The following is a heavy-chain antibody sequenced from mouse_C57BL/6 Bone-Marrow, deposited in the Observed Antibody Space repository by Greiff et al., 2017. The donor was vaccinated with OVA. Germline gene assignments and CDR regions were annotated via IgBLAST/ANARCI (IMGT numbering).Heavy chain of an antibody. CDR2: IYPGNSDT. V-gene: IGHV1-5*01. Sequence: EVQLQQSGTVLARPGASVKMSCKTSGYTFTRYWMHWVKQRPGQGLEWIGAIYPGNSDTRYNQKFKGKAKLTAVTSSSTAYIELSSLTSEDAAVYSCTRFLRTVDYFDYWGQGTTLTVSS. CDR3: TRFLRTVDYFDY. J-gene: IGHJ2*01. CDR1: GYTFTRYW. D-gene: IGHD1-1*01.